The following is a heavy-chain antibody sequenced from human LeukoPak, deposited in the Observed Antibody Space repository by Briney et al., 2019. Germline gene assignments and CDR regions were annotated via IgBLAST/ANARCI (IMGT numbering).Heavy chain of an antibody. CDR1: GFTFSSYG. CDR2: INSGGSST. Sequence: GGSLRLSCAVSGFTFSSYGMHWVRQAPGKGLEWVSYINSGGSSTHYADSVKGRFTISRDNAKNSLSLQMNSLRGEDTAVYYCAELGITMIGGVWGKGTTVTISS. CDR3: AELGITMIGGV. D-gene: IGHD3-10*02. J-gene: IGHJ6*04. V-gene: IGHV3-48*03.